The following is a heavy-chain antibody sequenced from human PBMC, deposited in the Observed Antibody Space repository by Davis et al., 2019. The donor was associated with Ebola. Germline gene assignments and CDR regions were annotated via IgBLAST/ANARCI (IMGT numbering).Heavy chain of an antibody. J-gene: IGHJ4*02. V-gene: IGHV3-23*01. CDR3: SKDIKGGSSYLDY. CDR1: GFTFSIYA. Sequence: GESLKISCPASGFTFSIYAMNWLRQAPGKGLEWVSAITGSGSSTSYADSVKGRFTISRDTTKNTLYLQMNSLRAEDTAIYYCSKDIKGGSSYLDYWGQGTLVTVSS. CDR2: ITGSGSST. D-gene: IGHD3-16*01.